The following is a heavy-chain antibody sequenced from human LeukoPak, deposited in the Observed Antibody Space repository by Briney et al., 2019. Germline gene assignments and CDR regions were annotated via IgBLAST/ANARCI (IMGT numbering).Heavy chain of an antibody. Sequence: SETLSLTCTVSGDSISSHFWSWIRQPPGKGLEWIGHIYYTGATNYNPSLQRRVMISLDTSMTQFSLRLNSVTAADTAVYYCARRNCAGGSCYPSGQNWFDPWGQGTLVTVSS. CDR2: IYYTGAT. V-gene: IGHV4-59*11. CDR3: ARRNCAGGSCYPSGQNWFDP. CDR1: GDSISSHF. J-gene: IGHJ5*02. D-gene: IGHD2-15*01.